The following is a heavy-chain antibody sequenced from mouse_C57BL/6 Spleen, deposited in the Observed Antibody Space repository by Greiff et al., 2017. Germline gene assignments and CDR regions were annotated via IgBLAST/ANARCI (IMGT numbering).Heavy chain of an antibody. D-gene: IGHD2-4*01. V-gene: IGHV8-12*01. Sequence: QVTLKVSGPGILQSSQTLSLTCSFSGFSLSTSGMGVSWIRQPSGKGLEWLAHIYWDDDKRHNPSLKSRLTISKDTSRNQVFLKITSVDTADTATYYCARAIYYDYDASYWYFDVWGTGTTVTVSS. CDR2: IYWDDDK. J-gene: IGHJ1*03. CDR3: ARAIYYDYDASYWYFDV. CDR1: GFSLSTSGMG.